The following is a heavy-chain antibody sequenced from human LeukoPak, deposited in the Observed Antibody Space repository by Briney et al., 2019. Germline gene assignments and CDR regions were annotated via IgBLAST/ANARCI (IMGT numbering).Heavy chain of an antibody. CDR3: ARDERAGHYIY. V-gene: IGHV3-7*01. Sequence: TGGSLSLSCEASGFIFDNYWMTWVRQAPGRGLEWVANLKEDGSAKQHADSVRGRFTVSRDNTESLVFLHMSSLKAEDSAVYYCARDERAGHYIYWGQGILVTVSS. CDR2: LKEDGSAK. J-gene: IGHJ4*02. CDR1: GFIFDNYW. D-gene: IGHD4-11*01.